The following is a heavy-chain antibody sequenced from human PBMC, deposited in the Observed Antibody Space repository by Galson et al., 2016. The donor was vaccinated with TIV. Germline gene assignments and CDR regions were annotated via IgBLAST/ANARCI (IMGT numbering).Heavy chain of an antibody. CDR3: ARVDKSYHMDV. J-gene: IGHJ6*03. D-gene: IGHD3-16*02. Sequence: SLRLSCAASGFTFNSYGIHWVRQAPDKGLEWVAFISYDGSEKSYADSLKGRFTISRDKSKNTLHLQMNILRAEDTALYYCARVDKSYHMDVWGKGTTVTVSS. CDR2: ISYDGSEK. CDR1: GFTFNSYG. V-gene: IGHV3-30*03.